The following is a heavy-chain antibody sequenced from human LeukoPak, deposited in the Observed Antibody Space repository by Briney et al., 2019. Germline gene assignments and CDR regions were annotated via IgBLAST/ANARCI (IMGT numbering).Heavy chain of an antibody. CDR2: IWYDGSNQ. Sequence: GRSLRLSCAASGFSFRSHGMHWVRQAPGKGLEWVAVIWYDGSNQYYADSVKGRFTISRDNSKNMVFLQMNSLRAEDTAVYYCAKDDSSGYNDYWGQGTLVTVSS. J-gene: IGHJ4*02. D-gene: IGHD3-22*01. CDR1: GFSFRSHG. V-gene: IGHV3-33*06. CDR3: AKDDSSGYNDY.